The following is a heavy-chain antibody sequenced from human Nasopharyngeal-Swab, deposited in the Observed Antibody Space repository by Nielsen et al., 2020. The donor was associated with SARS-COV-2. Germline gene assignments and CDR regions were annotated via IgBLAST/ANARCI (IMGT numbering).Heavy chain of an antibody. CDR2: IWYDGSNK. J-gene: IGHJ4*02. D-gene: IGHD1-26*01. V-gene: IGHV3-33*01. CDR1: GFTFSSYG. Sequence: GGSLRLSCAASGFTFSSYGMHWVRQAPGKGLEWVAVIWYDGSNKYYADSVKGRFTISRDNSKNTLYLQMNSLRAEDTAVYYCARGGAVGATTGVDYWGQGTLVTVSS. CDR3: ARGGAVGATTGVDY.